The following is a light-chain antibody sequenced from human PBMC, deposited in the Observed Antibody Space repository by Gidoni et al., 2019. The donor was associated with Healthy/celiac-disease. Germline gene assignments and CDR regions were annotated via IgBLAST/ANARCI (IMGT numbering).Light chain of an antibody. V-gene: IGLV3-27*01. CDR1: VLAKKKY. Sequence: SYELTQPSSVSVSPGQTARITCSGDVLAKKKYARWFQQKPGQAPVLVIYKDRERPSGIPERFSGSSSGTTVTLTISGAQVEDEADYYCYSAADNNYVFGTGTKVTVL. CDR2: KDR. J-gene: IGLJ1*01. CDR3: YSAADNNYV.